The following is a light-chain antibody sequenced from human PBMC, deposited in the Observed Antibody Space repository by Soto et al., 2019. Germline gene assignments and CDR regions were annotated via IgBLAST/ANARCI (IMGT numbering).Light chain of an antibody. CDR2: AAS. Sequence: AIRMTQSPSSFSASTGDRVTITCRASQDISSSLAWYQQKPGKAPKLLIYAASTLQSGVPSRFSGSGSGTDFTLTISCLQSEDFATYYCQQYYSYPRTFGQGTKVEIK. J-gene: IGKJ1*01. CDR1: QDISSS. V-gene: IGKV1-8*01. CDR3: QQYYSYPRT.